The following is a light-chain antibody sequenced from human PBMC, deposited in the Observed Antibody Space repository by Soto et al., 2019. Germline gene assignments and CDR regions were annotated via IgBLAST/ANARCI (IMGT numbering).Light chain of an antibody. Sequence: SVLTQSPSTLCLSPGERATLSCRASQSVRSSYLAWYQQKPGQAPRLFIYGASSRATGIPDRFSGSGSGTDFTLTISRLEPEDFAVYHCQQYGNSPWTFGQGTKVDI. CDR3: QQYGNSPWT. V-gene: IGKV3-20*01. CDR2: GAS. J-gene: IGKJ1*01. CDR1: QSVRSSY.